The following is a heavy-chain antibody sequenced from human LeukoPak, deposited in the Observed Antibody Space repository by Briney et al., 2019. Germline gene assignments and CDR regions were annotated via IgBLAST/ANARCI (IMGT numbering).Heavy chain of an antibody. CDR3: AKQLGYCSDGSCYFPY. D-gene: IGHD2-15*01. CDR1: GFTFSSYA. Sequence: GGSLRLSCAASGFTFSSYAMSWVRQAPGKGLEWVSAISNSGGYTYYADSVQGRFTISRDNSKSTLCLQMNSLRAEDTAVYYCAKQLGYCSDGSCYFPYWGQGTLVTVSS. CDR2: ISNSGGYT. J-gene: IGHJ4*02. V-gene: IGHV3-23*01.